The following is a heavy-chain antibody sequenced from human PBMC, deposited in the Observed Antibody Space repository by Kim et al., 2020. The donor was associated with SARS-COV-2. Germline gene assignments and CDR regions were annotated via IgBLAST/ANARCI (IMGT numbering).Heavy chain of an antibody. CDR3: ARGARRGHDWFDP. CDR1: GGSFSGYY. V-gene: IGHV4-34*01. CDR2: INHSGST. Sequence: SETLSLTCAVYGGSFSGYYWSWIRQPPGKGLEWIGEINHSGSTNYNPSLKSRVTISVDTSKNQFSLKLSSVTAADTAVYYCARGARRGHDWFDPWGQGTLVTVSS. D-gene: IGHD6-6*01. J-gene: IGHJ5*02.